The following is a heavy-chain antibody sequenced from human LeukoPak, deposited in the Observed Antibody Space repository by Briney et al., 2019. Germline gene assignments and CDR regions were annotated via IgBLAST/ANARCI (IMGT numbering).Heavy chain of an antibody. V-gene: IGHV3-48*04. D-gene: IGHD3-10*01. CDR3: ARVSLGDAAFHI. CDR2: ISSSSSTI. J-gene: IGHJ3*02. Sequence: GGSLRLSCAASGFTFSSYGMNWVRQAPGKGLEWVSYISSSSSTIYYADSVKGRFTISRDNAKNSLYLQMNSLRAEDTAVYYCARVSLGDAAFHIWGQGTMVTVSS. CDR1: GFTFSSYG.